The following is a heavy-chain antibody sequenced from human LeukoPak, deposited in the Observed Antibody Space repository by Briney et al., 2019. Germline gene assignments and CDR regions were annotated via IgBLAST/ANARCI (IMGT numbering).Heavy chain of an antibody. CDR1: GGTFSSYA. J-gene: IGHJ4*02. D-gene: IGHD3-10*01. Sequence: GASVKVSCKASGGTFSSYAISWVRQAPGQGLEWMGRIIPIFGIANYAQKFQGRVTITADKSTSTAYMELSSLRSEDTAVYYCARDETMVQGVSLDYWGQGTLVTVSS. CDR2: IIPIFGIA. V-gene: IGHV1-69*04. CDR3: ARDETMVQGVSLDY.